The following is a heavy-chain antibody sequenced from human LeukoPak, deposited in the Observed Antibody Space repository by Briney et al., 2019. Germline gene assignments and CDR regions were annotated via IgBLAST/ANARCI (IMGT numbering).Heavy chain of an antibody. Sequence: SETLSLTCTVPGGSICSGGYYWSWIRQHPGKGLEWIGYIYYSGSTYYNPSLKSRVTISVDTSKNQFSLKLSSVTAADTAVYYCARDGGDYLNYYYYYGMDVWGQGTTVTVSS. CDR1: GGSICSGGYY. V-gene: IGHV4-31*03. CDR3: ARDGGDYLNYYYYYGMDV. J-gene: IGHJ6*02. D-gene: IGHD4-17*01. CDR2: IYYSGST.